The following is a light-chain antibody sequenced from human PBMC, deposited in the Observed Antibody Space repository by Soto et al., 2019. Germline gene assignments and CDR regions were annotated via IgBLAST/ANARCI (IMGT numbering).Light chain of an antibody. V-gene: IGKV1-39*01. CDR3: LQDYIYPYT. Sequence: DIQMTQFPSSLSASVGDRVTITCRASQSIGRNLNWYQQKPGKAPKVLIYVASSLQSRVPSRFSGSGSGTDFTLTISSLQPEDFAIYYCLQDYIYPYTFGQGTKLEIK. J-gene: IGKJ2*01. CDR2: VAS. CDR1: QSIGRN.